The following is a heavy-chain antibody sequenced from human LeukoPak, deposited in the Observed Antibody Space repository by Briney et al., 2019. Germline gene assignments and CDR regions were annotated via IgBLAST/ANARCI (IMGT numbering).Heavy chain of an antibody. CDR3: ARQRDGYNPFDY. CDR1: GYSFRSNW. D-gene: IGHD5-24*01. CDR2: IYPADSDT. Sequence: GESLKISCKGSGYSFRSNWIGWVRQMPGKGLEWIGIIYPADSDTRYSPSFQGQVTISADKSISTAYLQWSSLKASDTAVYFCARQRDGYNPFDYWGQGTLVTVSS. J-gene: IGHJ4*02. V-gene: IGHV5-51*01.